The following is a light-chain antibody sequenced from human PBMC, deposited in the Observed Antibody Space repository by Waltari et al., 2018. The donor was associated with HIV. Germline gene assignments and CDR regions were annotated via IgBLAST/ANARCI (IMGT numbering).Light chain of an antibody. V-gene: IGLV1-40*01. CDR3: QSYDSSLSGSRV. CDR2: GNI. Sequence: QSVLTQPPSVSGAPGQRVTISCTGSSSNIGAGFDVHWYQQVPGTAPKLLIYGNITRPSGVPDRFSGSKSGASASLASTGLQAEDEADYYCQSYDSSLSGSRVFGTGTKVTVL. J-gene: IGLJ1*01. CDR1: SSNIGAGFD.